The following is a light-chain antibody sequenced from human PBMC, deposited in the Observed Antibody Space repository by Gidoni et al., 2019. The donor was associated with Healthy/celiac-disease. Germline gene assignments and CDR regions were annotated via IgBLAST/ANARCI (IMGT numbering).Light chain of an antibody. V-gene: IGLV3-1*01. CDR3: QAWDSSLRVV. Sequence: SYELTQPPSVSVSPGQTASITCSGDTVGDKYACWYQQKPGQSPVLVIYQDSKRPSGIPERFSGSNSGNTATLTISGTQAMDEADYYCQAWDSSLRVVFGGGTKLTVL. CDR1: TVGDKY. CDR2: QDS. J-gene: IGLJ2*01.